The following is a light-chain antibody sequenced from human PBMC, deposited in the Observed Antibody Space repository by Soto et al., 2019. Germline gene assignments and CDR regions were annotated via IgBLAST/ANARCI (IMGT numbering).Light chain of an antibody. CDR2: KAS. CDR3: QQYSSYSPYT. J-gene: IGKJ2*01. Sequence: DIQMTQSPSTLSASVGDRVTITCRASQSISSWLAWYLQKPGKAPKLLIYKASTLQDGVPSRFSGSGSGTECTLTISSLQPDDFATYYCQQYSSYSPYTFGQGTKLEIK. CDR1: QSISSW. V-gene: IGKV1-5*03.